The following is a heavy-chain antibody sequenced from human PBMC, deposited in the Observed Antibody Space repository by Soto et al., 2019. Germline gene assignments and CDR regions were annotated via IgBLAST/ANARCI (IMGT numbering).Heavy chain of an antibody. Sequence: PSETLSLTCTVSGGSVSSGSYYWSWIRQPPGKGLEWIGYIYYSGSTNYNPSLKSRVTISVDTSKNQFSLKLSSVTAADTAVYYCAGDSFGEYYYDSSGYSSPGLYGMDVWGQGTTVTVSS. CDR2: IYYSGST. V-gene: IGHV4-61*01. J-gene: IGHJ6*02. CDR3: AGDSFGEYYYDSSGYSSPGLYGMDV. D-gene: IGHD3-22*01. CDR1: GGSVSSGSYY.